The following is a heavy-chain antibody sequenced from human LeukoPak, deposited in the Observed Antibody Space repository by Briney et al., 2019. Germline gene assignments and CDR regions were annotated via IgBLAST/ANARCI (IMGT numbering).Heavy chain of an antibody. D-gene: IGHD3-16*01. Sequence: GGSLRLSCAASAFTFSNYWMNWVRQAPGKGLEWVASIGQDGSENYYVDSVKGRFTIARDNAKNSLYLQMNGLRAEDTALYYCARTSPTSHFDFWGQGTLVTVSS. CDR3: ARTSPTSHFDF. V-gene: IGHV3-7*01. CDR1: AFTFSNYW. CDR2: IGQDGSEN. J-gene: IGHJ4*02.